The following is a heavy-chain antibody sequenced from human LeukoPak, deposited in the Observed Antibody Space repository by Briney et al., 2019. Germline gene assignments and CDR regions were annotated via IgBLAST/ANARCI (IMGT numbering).Heavy chain of an antibody. D-gene: IGHD4-17*01. Sequence: GGSLRLSCAASGFTFNSYSLNWVRQAPGKGLEWVSTISSNGAYIYYTDSVRGRFIISRDKSKSTLYLQMNSLRGEDTAVYYCARDLGDSFDYWGQGTLVTVSS. CDR1: GFTFNSYS. J-gene: IGHJ4*02. CDR2: ISSNGAYI. V-gene: IGHV3-21*01. CDR3: ARDLGDSFDY.